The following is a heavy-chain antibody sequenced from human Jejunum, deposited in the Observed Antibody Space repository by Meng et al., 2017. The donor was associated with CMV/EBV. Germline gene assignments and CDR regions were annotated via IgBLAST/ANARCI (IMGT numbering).Heavy chain of an antibody. D-gene: IGHD6-13*01. CDR1: FTFSNYD. CDR3: ARDGRHSSSFYYWFDP. J-gene: IGHJ5*02. V-gene: IGHV3-7*01. Sequence: FTFSNYDMTWARQVPGKGLEWVANIKEDGSEMRYVDSVKGRFTISRDNAQNSLYLHMNSLRVEDTAVYYCARDGRHSSSFYYWFDPWGQGTLVTVSS. CDR2: IKEDGSEM.